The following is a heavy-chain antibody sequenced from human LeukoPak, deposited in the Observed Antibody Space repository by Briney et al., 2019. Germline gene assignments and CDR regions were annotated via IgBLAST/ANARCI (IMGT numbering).Heavy chain of an antibody. V-gene: IGHV3-48*04. CDR2: ISSSGSTI. CDR3: AREGRWELLMD. CDR1: GFTFSSYS. J-gene: IGHJ4*02. Sequence: GGSLRLSCAASGFTFSSYSMNWVRQAPGKGLEWVSYISSSGSTIYYADSVKGRFTISRDNAKNSLYLQMNSLRAEDTAVYYCAREGRWELLMDWGQGTLVTVSS. D-gene: IGHD1-26*01.